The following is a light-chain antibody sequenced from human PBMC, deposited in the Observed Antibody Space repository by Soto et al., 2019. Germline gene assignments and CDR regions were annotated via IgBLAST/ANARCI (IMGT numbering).Light chain of an antibody. V-gene: IGKV1-5*01. CDR2: DAS. CDR3: QQYSTYPWT. J-gene: IGKJ1*01. Sequence: DIQLTQSPSTLSASVGDRVSITCRASQSISTWLAWYQQKPGKAPKLLIFDASSLESRVSSRFSGRGSGTQFTLTISSLQPDEFATYYCQQYSTYPWTFGQEAKMEFK. CDR1: QSISTW.